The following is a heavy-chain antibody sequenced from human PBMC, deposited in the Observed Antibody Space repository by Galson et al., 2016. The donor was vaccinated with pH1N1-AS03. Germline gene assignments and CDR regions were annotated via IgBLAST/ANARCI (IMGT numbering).Heavy chain of an antibody. J-gene: IGHJ4*02. V-gene: IGHV3-33*06. D-gene: IGHD2-15*01. Sequence: SLRLSCAASGFTFTNYGFHWVRQAPGKGLEWVAVMWFNEGAKYYADSVKGRLTISRDNSKNMLYLQMNSLRAEDTAVYYCAKDKGLGGGSCYQYWGQGTLVTVSS. CDR2: MWFNEGAK. CDR3: AKDKGLGGGSCYQY. CDR1: GFTFTNYG.